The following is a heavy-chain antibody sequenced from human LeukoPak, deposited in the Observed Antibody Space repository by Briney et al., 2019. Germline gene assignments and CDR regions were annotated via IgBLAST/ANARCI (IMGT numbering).Heavy chain of an antibody. D-gene: IGHD5-18*01. Sequence: SETLSLTCAVYGGSFSGYYWSWIRQPPGKGLEWIGEINHSGSTNYNPSLKSRVTISVDTSKNQFSLKLSSVTAADTAVYYCARAVDTAMVTTSDYWGQGTLVTVSS. V-gene: IGHV4-34*01. CDR3: ARAVDTAMVTTSDY. CDR2: INHSGST. J-gene: IGHJ4*02. CDR1: GGSFSGYY.